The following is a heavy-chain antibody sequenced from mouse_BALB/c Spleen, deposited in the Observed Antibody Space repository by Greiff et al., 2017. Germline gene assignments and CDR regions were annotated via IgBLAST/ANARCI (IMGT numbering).Heavy chain of an antibody. J-gene: IGHJ4*01. CDR2: ISSGGSYT. CDR1: GFTFSSYA. D-gene: IGHD1-2*01. CDR3: ARDGITTAPHYYAMDY. Sequence: DVMLVESGGGLVKPGGSLKLSCAASGFTFSSYAMSWVRQSPEKRLEWVAEISSGGSYTYYPDTVTGRFTLSRDNAKNTLYLEMSSLRSEDTAMYYCARDGITTAPHYYAMDYWGQGTSVTVSS. V-gene: IGHV5-9-4*01.